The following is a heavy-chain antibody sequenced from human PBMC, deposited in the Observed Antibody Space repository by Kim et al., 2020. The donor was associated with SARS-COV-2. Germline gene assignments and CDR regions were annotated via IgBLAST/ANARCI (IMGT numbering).Heavy chain of an antibody. V-gene: IGHV4-34*01. J-gene: IGHJ4*01. CDR3: ARRCSAVLPAAMGLVLHY. Sequence: SETLSLTCAVYGGSFSGYYWSWIRQPPGKGLEWIGEINHSGSTNYNPSLKSRVTISVDTSKNQFSLKLSSVTAADTAVYYCARRCSAVLPAAMGLVLHY. CDR1: GGSFSGYY. D-gene: IGHD2-2*01. CDR2: INHSGST.